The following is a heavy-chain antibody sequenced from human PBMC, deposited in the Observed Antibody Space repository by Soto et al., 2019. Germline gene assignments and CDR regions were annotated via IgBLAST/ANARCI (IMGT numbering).Heavy chain of an antibody. J-gene: IGHJ4*02. D-gene: IGHD2-15*01. CDR2: ISGSGGST. CDR1: GFTFSSYA. Sequence: XGSLRLSCAASGFTFSSYAMSWVRQAPGKGLEWVSAISGSGGSTYYADSVKGRFTISRDNSKNTLYLQMNSLRAEDTAVYYCAKYAGDIVVVVAAGRFDYWGQGTLVTVSS. V-gene: IGHV3-23*01. CDR3: AKYAGDIVVVVAAGRFDY.